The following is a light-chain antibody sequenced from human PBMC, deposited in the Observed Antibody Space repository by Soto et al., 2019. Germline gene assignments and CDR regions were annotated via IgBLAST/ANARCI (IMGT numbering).Light chain of an antibody. CDR2: DVT. CDR3: SSYTTRLTLGVR. Sequence: QSVLTQPASVSGSPGQSITISCTGTSTEVGSYNYVCWFQQYPGKAPKLIIYDVTNRPSGASNRFSGSKSGTTASLTISGLQPEDEADYYCSSYTTRLTLGVRFGGGTKLTVL. CDR1: STEVGSYNY. V-gene: IGLV2-14*03. J-gene: IGLJ2*01.